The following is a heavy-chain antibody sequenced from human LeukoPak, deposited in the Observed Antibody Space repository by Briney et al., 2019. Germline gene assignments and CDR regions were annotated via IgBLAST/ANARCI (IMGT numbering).Heavy chain of an antibody. J-gene: IGHJ4*02. CDR2: IDHSGRT. CDR1: GGSFSGYY. CDR3: ARKSIVTAGRKPYDY. V-gene: IGHV4-34*01. D-gene: IGHD6-13*01. Sequence: PSETLSLTCAVYGGSFSGYYWSWIRQPPGKGLEWIGEIDHSGRTNSNPSLKSRVTISVDMSKNQFSLRLSSVAAADTAVYYCARKSIVTAGRKPYDYWDQGTLVTVSP.